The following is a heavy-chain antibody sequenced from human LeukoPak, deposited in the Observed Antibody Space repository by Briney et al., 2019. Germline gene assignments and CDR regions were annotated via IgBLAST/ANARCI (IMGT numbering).Heavy chain of an antibody. Sequence: GGSLRLSCAVSGFTFSDYYMSWIRQAPGKGLEWVSYISSSGSTIYYADSVKGRFTISRDNAKNSLYLQMNSLRAEDTAVYYCASSGYSYGYFRDYWGQGTLVTVSS. J-gene: IGHJ4*02. CDR3: ASSGYSYGYFRDY. CDR1: GFTFSDYY. D-gene: IGHD5-18*01. V-gene: IGHV3-11*01. CDR2: ISSSGSTI.